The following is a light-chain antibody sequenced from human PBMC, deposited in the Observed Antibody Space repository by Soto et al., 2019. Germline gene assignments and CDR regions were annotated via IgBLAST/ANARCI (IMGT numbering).Light chain of an antibody. V-gene: IGKV3-20*01. J-gene: IGKJ2*01. CDR2: GTT. Sequence: EILLTQSPGTLSLSPGERATLSCRASQSVRNSYLAWYHQKPGQAPRLLIYGTTVRATGIPDRFSGSGSGTDFTLTISRLAPEDFAVYYCQQYGSAPYTFSQGTKLAI. CDR1: QSVRNSY. CDR3: QQYGSAPYT.